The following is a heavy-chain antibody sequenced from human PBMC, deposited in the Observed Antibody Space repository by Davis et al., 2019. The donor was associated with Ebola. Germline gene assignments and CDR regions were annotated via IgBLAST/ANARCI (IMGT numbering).Heavy chain of an antibody. J-gene: IGHJ4*02. CDR1: GGSISSYY. CDR2: IYYSGSI. CDR3: ARARSGYYSGGDY. V-gene: IGHV4-59*01. Sequence: SETLSLTCTVSGGSISSYYWSWIRQPPGKGLEWIGYIYYSGSINYNPSLKSRVTIPVDTSKNQFSLKLSSVTAADTAVYYCARARSGYYSGGDYWGQGTLVTVSS. D-gene: IGHD3-22*01.